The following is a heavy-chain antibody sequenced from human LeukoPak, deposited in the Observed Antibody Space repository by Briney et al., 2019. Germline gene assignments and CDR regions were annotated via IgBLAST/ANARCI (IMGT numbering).Heavy chain of an antibody. Sequence: GGSLRLSCEGSGFSFSSYWMTWVRQSPGKGPEWVANIKQDESERYTVDSVKGRFTISRDNAKNSVYLHMNSLRAEDTAVYYCARGMSGSVTIPFDYWGQGTLVTVSS. CDR2: IKQDESER. V-gene: IGHV3-7*01. CDR1: GFSFSSYW. D-gene: IGHD2-21*01. J-gene: IGHJ4*02. CDR3: ARGMSGSVTIPFDY.